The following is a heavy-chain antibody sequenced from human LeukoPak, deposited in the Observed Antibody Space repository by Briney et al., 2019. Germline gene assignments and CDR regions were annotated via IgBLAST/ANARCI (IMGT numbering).Heavy chain of an antibody. CDR3: ARRAVAGLLDY. Sequence: ASVKVSCKASGYTFTGYYMHWVRQAPGQGLEWMGWVNPNSGGTNYAQKFQGRVTISVDTSKNQFSLKLSSVTAADTAVYYCARRAVAGLLDYWGQGTLVTVSS. J-gene: IGHJ4*02. D-gene: IGHD6-19*01. CDR2: VNPNSGGT. V-gene: IGHV1-2*02. CDR1: GYTFTGYY.